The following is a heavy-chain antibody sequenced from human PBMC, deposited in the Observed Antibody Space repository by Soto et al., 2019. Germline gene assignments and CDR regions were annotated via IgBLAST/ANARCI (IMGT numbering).Heavy chain of an antibody. CDR2: INHSGST. CDR3: ARVGYDIAAAGTLLRAFDY. V-gene: IGHV4-34*01. CDR1: GGSFSGYY. J-gene: IGHJ4*02. Sequence: SETLSLTCAVYGGSFSGYYWSWIRQPPGKGLEWIGEINHSGSTNYNPSLKSRVTISVDTSKNQFSPKLSSVTAADTAVYYCARVGYDIAAAGTLLRAFDYWGQGTLVTVSS. D-gene: IGHD6-13*01.